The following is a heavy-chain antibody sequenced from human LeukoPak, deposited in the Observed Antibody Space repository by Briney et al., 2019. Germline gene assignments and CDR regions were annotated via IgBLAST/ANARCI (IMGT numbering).Heavy chain of an antibody. CDR2: ISGTGGST. D-gene: IGHD5-18*01. V-gene: IGHV3-23*01. CDR3: AKAGRGTAMVPIDY. CDR1: GFSPTSYA. J-gene: IGHJ4*02. Sequence: PVGSLSLSCAVSGFSPTSYAMSGGCWAPRKGLECGSGISGTGGSTYDADSVKGRFTISRDNSKNTLFLQMHSLRAEDTAVYYCAKAGRGTAMVPIDYWGQGTLVTVSS.